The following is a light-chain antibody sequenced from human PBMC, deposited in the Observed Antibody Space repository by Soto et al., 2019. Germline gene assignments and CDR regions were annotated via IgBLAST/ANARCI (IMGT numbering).Light chain of an antibody. CDR1: SSDVGGYNY. Sequence: QSVLTQPRSVSGSPGQSVTISCTGTSSDVGGYNYVSWYQQHPGRAPKFMIYDVTKRPSGVPDRFSGSKSGNTASLTISGLQVEDEADCYCCSYAGSYFVFGTGTKVTVL. CDR2: DVT. V-gene: IGLV2-11*01. CDR3: CSYAGSYFV. J-gene: IGLJ1*01.